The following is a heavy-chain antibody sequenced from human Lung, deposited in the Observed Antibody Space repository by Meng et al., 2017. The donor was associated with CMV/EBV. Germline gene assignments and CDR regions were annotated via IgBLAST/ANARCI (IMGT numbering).Heavy chain of an antibody. V-gene: IGHV3-23*01. CDR1: GFTFSDFA. J-gene: IGHJ5*02. Sequence: VQLLESGGGLVKPGGSLRLSCAASGFTFSDFAMTWVRQVPGQGLEWVSIITKEGTTYYAESVKGRFSITRDNFKNTVYVDMKTLRAEDTALYYCAMGSDAYAWGQGTLVTVSS. CDR3: AMGSDAYA. CDR2: ITKEGTT. D-gene: IGHD3-16*01.